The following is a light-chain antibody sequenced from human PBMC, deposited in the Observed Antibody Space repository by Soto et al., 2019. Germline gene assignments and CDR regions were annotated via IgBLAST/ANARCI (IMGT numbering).Light chain of an antibody. V-gene: IGKV3-20*01. CDR3: TQYGSSGT. Sequence: EIVLTQSPGTLSLSPGERATLSCRASQSVSNNYLAWYQQKPGQAPRILIYVESNRATGITDRFSGSGSGTDFPLTISSLEHEDFAVYYCTQYGSSGTFGQGTKVEIK. J-gene: IGKJ1*01. CDR1: QSVSNNY. CDR2: VES.